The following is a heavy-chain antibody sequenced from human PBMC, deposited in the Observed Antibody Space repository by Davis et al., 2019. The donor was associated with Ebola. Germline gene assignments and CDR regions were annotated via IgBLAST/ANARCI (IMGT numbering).Heavy chain of an antibody. D-gene: IGHD3-22*01. CDR1: GGTFSSYA. CDR2: IIPILGIA. CDR3: ARDDSSGYPDLDY. Sequence: SVKVSCKASGGTFSSYAISWVRQAPGQGLEWMGRIIPILGIANYAQKFQGRVTITADKSTSTAYMELSSLRSEDAAVYYCARDDSSGYPDLDYWGQGTLITVSS. J-gene: IGHJ4*02. V-gene: IGHV1-69*04.